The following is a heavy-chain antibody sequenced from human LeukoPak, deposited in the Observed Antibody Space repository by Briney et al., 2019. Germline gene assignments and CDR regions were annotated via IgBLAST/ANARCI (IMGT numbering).Heavy chain of an antibody. D-gene: IGHD6-13*01. J-gene: IGHJ6*02. CDR2: ISYDGSNK. Sequence: GGSLRLSCAASGFTFSSYAMHWVRQAPGKGLEWVAVISYDGSNKYYADSVKGRFTISRDNSKNTLYLQMNSLRAEDTAVYYCARFGIRYSSTQDYYYYGMDVCGQGTTVTVSS. V-gene: IGHV3-30-3*01. CDR1: GFTFSSYA. CDR3: ARFGIRYSSTQDYYYYGMDV.